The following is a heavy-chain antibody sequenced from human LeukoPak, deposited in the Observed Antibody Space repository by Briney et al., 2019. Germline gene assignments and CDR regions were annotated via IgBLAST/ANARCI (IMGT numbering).Heavy chain of an antibody. V-gene: IGHV3-15*01. CDR3: TKIEAAEGMNF. CDR2: DKSKTYGGTI. CDR1: GFTFSNAW. D-gene: IGHD2-15*01. Sequence: SGGSLRLSCAASGFTFSNAWMSWVRQAPGKGLEWVGRDKSKTYGGTIDYAAHVKGRFTISRDESKHTLYLQMNSLKTEDTAVYYCTKIEAAEGMNFWGQERLVTVSS. J-gene: IGHJ4*02.